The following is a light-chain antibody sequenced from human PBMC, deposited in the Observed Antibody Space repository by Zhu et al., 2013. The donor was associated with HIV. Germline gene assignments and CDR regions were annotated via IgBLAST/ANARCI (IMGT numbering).Light chain of an antibody. Sequence: EIMLTQSPGTLSLSPGERATLSCRASQSVTSNYLAWYQQKPGQAPRLLIYDASNRATGIPARFSGSGSGTDFTLTISSLEPEDFAVYYCQQRSNWPRSLTFGGGTKVEIK. V-gene: IGKV3D-20*02. CDR2: DAS. J-gene: IGKJ4*01. CDR3: QQRSNWPRSLT. CDR1: QSVTSNY.